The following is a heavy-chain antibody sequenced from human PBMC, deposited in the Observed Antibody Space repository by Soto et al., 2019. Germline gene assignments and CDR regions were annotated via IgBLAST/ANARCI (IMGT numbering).Heavy chain of an antibody. Sequence: GGSLRLSCAASGFTFGSYAMGGVRQAPGKGLEWVSAISGGGSGTYYADSVKGRFTISRDNSKKTLFLQMNSLRVEDTAIYYCAKDPKSTVRFNWFDPWGQGTLVTVSS. CDR1: GFTFGSYA. J-gene: IGHJ5*02. V-gene: IGHV3-23*01. D-gene: IGHD2-8*02. CDR3: AKDPKSTVRFNWFDP. CDR2: ISGGGSGT.